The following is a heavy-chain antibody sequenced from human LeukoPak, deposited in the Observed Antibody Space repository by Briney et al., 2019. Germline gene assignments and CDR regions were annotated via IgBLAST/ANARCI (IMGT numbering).Heavy chain of an antibody. D-gene: IGHD2-15*01. Sequence: GESLKISCKGSGSSFTSYWISWVRQMPGKGLEWMGRIDPSDSYTNYSPSFQGHVTISADKSISTAYLQWSSLKASDTAMYYCARQNCSGGSCYWKHYYYYGMDVWGKGTTVTVSS. CDR1: GSSFTSYW. CDR3: ARQNCSGGSCYWKHYYYYGMDV. CDR2: IDPSDSYT. J-gene: IGHJ6*04. V-gene: IGHV5-10-1*01.